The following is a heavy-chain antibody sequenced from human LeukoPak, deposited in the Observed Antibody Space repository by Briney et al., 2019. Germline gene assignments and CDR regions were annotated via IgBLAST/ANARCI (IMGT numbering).Heavy chain of an antibody. CDR1: GFTFSSYG. D-gene: IGHD6-6*01. CDR3: AKDGPGPAARGFGDY. V-gene: IGHV3-30*02. CDR2: IRYDGSNK. Sequence: GGSLRLSCAASGFTFSSYGMHWVRQAPGKGLEWVAFIRYDGSNKYYADSVKGRFTISRDNSKSTLYLQMNSLRAEDTAVYYCAKDGPGPAARGFGDYWGQGTLDTVSS. J-gene: IGHJ4*02.